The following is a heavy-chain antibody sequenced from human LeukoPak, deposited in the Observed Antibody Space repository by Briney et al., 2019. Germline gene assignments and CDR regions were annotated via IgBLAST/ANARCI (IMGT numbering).Heavy chain of an antibody. CDR1: GGSISSSNW. V-gene: IGHV4-4*02. CDR2: IYHSGST. J-gene: IGHJ4*02. D-gene: IGHD6-19*01. CDR3: ARQGDSGWYYFDY. Sequence: PSETLSLTCAVSGGSISSSNWWSWVRQPPGKGLEWIGEIYHSGSTNYNPSLKSRVTISVDKSKNQFSLKLTSVTAADTAAYYCARQGDSGWYYFDYWGQGPWSPSPQ.